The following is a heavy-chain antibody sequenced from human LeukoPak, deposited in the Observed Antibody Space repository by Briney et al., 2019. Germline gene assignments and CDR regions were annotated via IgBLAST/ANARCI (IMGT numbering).Heavy chain of an antibody. V-gene: IGHV3-21*01. D-gene: IGHD6-19*01. CDR3: ATFAAVAAGGA. Sequence: KPGGSLRLSCAASGFTFSSYSMNWVRQAPGKGLEWVSSISSSSSYIYYADSVKGRFTISRDNAKNSLYLQMDSLRAEDTAVYYCATFAAVAAGGAWGQGTLVTVSS. CDR2: ISSSSSYI. J-gene: IGHJ5*02. CDR1: GFTFSSYS.